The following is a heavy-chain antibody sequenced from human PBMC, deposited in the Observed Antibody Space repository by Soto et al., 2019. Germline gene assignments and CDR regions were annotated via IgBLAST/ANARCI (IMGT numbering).Heavy chain of an antibody. J-gene: IGHJ6*02. Sequence: SETLSLTCAVYGGSFSGYYWSWIRQPPGKGLEWIGEINHSGSINYSPSFQGHVTISADKSISTAYLQWSSLKASDTAMYYCARHFFSSSHDSSGYDYYYYGMDVWGQGTTVTVSS. CDR1: GGSFSGYY. D-gene: IGHD3-22*01. CDR3: ARHFFSSSHDSSGYDYYYYGMDV. V-gene: IGHV4-34*01. CDR2: INHSGSI.